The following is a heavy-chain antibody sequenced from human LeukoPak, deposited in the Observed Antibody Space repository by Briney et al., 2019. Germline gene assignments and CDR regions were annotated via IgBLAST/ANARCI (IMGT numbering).Heavy chain of an antibody. V-gene: IGHV3-30*18. CDR3: AKGPDFDY. CDR2: ISYDGSNK. CDR1: GFTLSSYG. J-gene: IGHJ4*02. Sequence: PGGSLRLSCAASGFTLSSYGMLWVRQAPGKGLEWVAVISYDGSNKYYADSVKGRFTISRDNSKNTLYLQMNSLRAEDTAVYYCAKGPDFDYWGQGTLVTVSS.